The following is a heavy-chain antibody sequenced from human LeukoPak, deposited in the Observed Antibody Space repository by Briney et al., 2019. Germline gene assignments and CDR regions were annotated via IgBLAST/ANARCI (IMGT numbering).Heavy chain of an antibody. CDR3: ARATDYDFWSGYSSWGHLNWFDP. Sequence: PSETLSLTCTVSGGSISSYYWSWIRQPPGKGLEWIGYIYYSGSTNYNPSLKSRVTISVGTSKNQFSLKLSSVTAADTAVYYCARATDYDFWSGYSSWGHLNWFDPWGQGTLVTVSS. CDR1: GGSISSYY. CDR2: IYYSGST. D-gene: IGHD3-3*01. V-gene: IGHV4-59*01. J-gene: IGHJ5*02.